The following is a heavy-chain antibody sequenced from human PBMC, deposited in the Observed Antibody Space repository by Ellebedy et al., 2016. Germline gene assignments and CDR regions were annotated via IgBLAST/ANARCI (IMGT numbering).Heavy chain of an antibody. Sequence: SETLSLTCAVSGFSVSSSNWWGWIRPPPGKGLDFIAYIFYSGSTYYNPSLKSRVTVSVDTSKHQFSLNLSSVPAVDTAVYYCARGRGNYFEGVDYWGQGTLVTVSS. D-gene: IGHD2/OR15-2a*01. CDR1: GFSVSSSNW. V-gene: IGHV4-28*03. CDR3: ARGRGNYFEGVDY. CDR2: IFYSGST. J-gene: IGHJ4*02.